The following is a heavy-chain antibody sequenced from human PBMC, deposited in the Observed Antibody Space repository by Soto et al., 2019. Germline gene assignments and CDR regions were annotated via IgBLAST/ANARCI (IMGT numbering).Heavy chain of an antibody. V-gene: IGHV4-31*03. CDR1: RAFINSGGFF. CDR3: VRGGIAGHWFDP. D-gene: IGHD2-15*01. Sequence: SETLSLTCSVSRAFINSGGFFYSWIRQPPGKGLEWLGYIFHSGSTLYNPSLRGRLTLSADTSRNQLSLYLTSVTAADTAVYYCVRGGIAGHWFDPWGQGILVTVSS. J-gene: IGHJ5*02. CDR2: IFHSGST.